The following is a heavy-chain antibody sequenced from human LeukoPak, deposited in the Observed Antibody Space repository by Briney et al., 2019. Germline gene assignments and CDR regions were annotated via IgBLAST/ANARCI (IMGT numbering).Heavy chain of an antibody. V-gene: IGHV1-18*03. D-gene: IGHD3-22*01. CDR2: ISAYNGNT. J-gene: IGHJ5*02. CDR3: ARSPDYDSSGYYLNWFDP. CDR1: GYTFTSYG. Sequence: ASVKVSCKASGYTFTSYGISWVRQAPGQGLEWMGWISAYNGNTNYAQKLQGRVTMTTDTSTSTAYMELRSLRSDDMAVYYCARSPDYDSSGYYLNWFDPWGQGTLVTVSS.